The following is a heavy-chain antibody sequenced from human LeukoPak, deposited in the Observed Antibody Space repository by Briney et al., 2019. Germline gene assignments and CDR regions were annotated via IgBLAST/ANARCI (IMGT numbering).Heavy chain of an antibody. CDR1: GFTFSSYA. V-gene: IGHV3-23*01. Sequence: GRSLRLSCAASGFTFSSYAMSWVRQAPGKGLEWVSAISGSGGSTYYADSVKGRFTISRDNSKNTLYLQMNSLRAEDTAVYYCAKVSSGSYLSYFDYWGQGTLVTVSS. CDR3: AKVSSGSYLSYFDY. D-gene: IGHD3-10*01. CDR2: ISGSGGST. J-gene: IGHJ4*02.